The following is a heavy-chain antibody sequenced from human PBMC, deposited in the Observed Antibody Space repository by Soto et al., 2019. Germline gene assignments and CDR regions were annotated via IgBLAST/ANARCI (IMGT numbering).Heavy chain of an antibody. J-gene: IGHJ3*02. CDR1: GFTFDNYA. CDR2: INGGGGST. CDR3: AKVMHGGDTFDI. Sequence: GSLRLSCAASGFTFDNYAMTWVRQAPGKGMEWVSAINGGGGSTYYAASVKGRFTISRDNSKNTLYVQMNSLRAEDTAVYYCAKVMHGGDTFDIWGQGTMVTVSS. V-gene: IGHV3-23*01. D-gene: IGHD4-17*01.